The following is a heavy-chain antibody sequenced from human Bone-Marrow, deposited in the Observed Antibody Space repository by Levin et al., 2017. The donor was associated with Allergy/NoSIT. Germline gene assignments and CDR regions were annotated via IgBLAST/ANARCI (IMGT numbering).Heavy chain of an antibody. CDR3: AREEDIVVVPAAPGLFDY. Sequence: GESLKISCAASGFTFSSYAMHWVRQAPGKGLEWVAVISYDGSNKYYADSVKGRFTISRDNSKNTLYLQMNSLRAEDTAVYYCAREEDIVVVPAAPGLFDYWGQGTLVTVSS. D-gene: IGHD2-2*01. CDR2: ISYDGSNK. J-gene: IGHJ4*02. V-gene: IGHV3-30-3*01. CDR1: GFTFSSYA.